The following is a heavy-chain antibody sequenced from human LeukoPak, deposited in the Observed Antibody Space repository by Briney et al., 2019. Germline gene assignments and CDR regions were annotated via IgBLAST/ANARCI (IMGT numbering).Heavy chain of an antibody. J-gene: IGHJ3*02. CDR3: AREATYYDILTGYLIGAFDI. CDR2: INHSGST. D-gene: IGHD3-9*01. Sequence: PSETLSLTCAVYGGSFSGYYWSWIRQPPGKGLEWIGEINHSGSTNYNPSLKSRVTISVDTSKNQFSLKLSSVTAADTAVYYCAREATYYDILTGYLIGAFDIWGQGTMVTVSS. V-gene: IGHV4-34*01. CDR1: GGSFSGYY.